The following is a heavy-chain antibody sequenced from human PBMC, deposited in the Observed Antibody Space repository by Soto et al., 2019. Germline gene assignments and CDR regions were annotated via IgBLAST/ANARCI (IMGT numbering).Heavy chain of an antibody. CDR3: ARDTVVFDY. D-gene: IGHD4-17*01. CDR1: GFTFRDYY. Sequence: GGSLRLSCGASGFTFRDYYMSWIRQAPWTGLECASYIRSSGSNIYYAASVKGRFTISRDNAKNSLYLQMNSLRAEDTAVYYCARDTVVFDYWGQGTMVTVSS. V-gene: IGHV3-11*01. J-gene: IGHJ4*02. CDR2: IRSSGSNI.